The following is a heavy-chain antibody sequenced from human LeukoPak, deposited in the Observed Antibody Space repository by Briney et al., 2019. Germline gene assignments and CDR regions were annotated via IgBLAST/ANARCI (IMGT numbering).Heavy chain of an antibody. CDR2: INHSGST. V-gene: IGHV4-34*01. J-gene: IGHJ5*02. CDR1: GGSFSGYY. Sequence: SETLSLTCAVYGGSFSGYYWSWIRQPPGKGLEWIGEINHSGSTNYNPSLKSRVTISVDTSKNQFSLKLSSVTAADTAVYYCARHGIPYYDFPWPNWFDPWGQGTLVTVSS. D-gene: IGHD3-3*01. CDR3: ARHGIPYYDFPWPNWFDP.